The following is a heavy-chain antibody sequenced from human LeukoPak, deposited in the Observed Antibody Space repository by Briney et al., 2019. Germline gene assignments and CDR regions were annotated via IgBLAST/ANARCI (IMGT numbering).Heavy chain of an antibody. Sequence: ASVKVSCKASGYTFTSHYMHWVRQAPGQGLEWMRIINPSGGSTSYAQKFQGRVAMTRDMSTSTVYMELSSLRSEDTAVYYCARDRGRETRFDYWGQGTLVTVSS. CDR1: GYTFTSHY. CDR3: ARDRGRETRFDY. D-gene: IGHD3-10*01. CDR2: INPSGGST. V-gene: IGHV1-46*01. J-gene: IGHJ4*02.